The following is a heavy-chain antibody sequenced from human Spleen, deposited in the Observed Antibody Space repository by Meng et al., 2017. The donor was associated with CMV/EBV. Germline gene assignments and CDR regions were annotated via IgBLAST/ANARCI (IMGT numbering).Heavy chain of an antibody. Sequence: GESLKISCTASGFTFSSYAMHWVRQAPGKGLDYVSAISSNGGSTYYADSVKGRFTISRDNSKNTLYLQIGSLRAEDMAVYYCARTGYDFWSGYSPLDYWGQGTLVTVPQ. CDR3: ARTGYDFWSGYSPLDY. D-gene: IGHD3-3*01. CDR2: ISSNGGST. J-gene: IGHJ4*02. V-gene: IGHV3-64*02. CDR1: GFTFSSYA.